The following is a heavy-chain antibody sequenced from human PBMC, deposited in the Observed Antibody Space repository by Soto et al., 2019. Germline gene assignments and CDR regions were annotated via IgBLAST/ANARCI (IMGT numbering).Heavy chain of an antibody. J-gene: IGHJ4*02. CDR1: GYSFISYT. Sequence: ASVKVSCKASGYSFISYTIHWVRQAPGQRLEWMGWVNAGNGDTKYSRNFQGRVTISRDTSASTAYIEVSSLRSEDTAVYYCARDPAYYWGQGTLVTVSS. CDR2: VNAGNGDT. V-gene: IGHV1-3*01. CDR3: ARDPAYY.